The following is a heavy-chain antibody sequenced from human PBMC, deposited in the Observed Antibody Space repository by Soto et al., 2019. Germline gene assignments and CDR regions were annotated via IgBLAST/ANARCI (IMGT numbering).Heavy chain of an antibody. D-gene: IGHD2-21*02. V-gene: IGHV4-59*01. CDR2: IYYTGNT. J-gene: IGHJ4*02. CDR1: GGCISTYS. CDR3: ARDQRQGDRIYYFDY. Sequence: SETLSLTCTVSGGCISTYSWNWIRQPPWKGLEWIGYIYYTGNTNYNPSLKSRVTISVDMSKNQFSLKLSSVTAADTAVYYCARDQRQGDRIYYFDYWGQRSPVTVSS.